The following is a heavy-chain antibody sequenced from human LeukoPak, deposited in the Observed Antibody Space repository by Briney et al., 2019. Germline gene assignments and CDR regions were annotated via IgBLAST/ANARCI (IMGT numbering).Heavy chain of an antibody. Sequence: SETLSLTCTVSGYSISSGYYWGWIRQPPGKGLEWIGSIYHSGSTYYNPSLKSRVTISVDTSKNQFSLKLSSVTAADTAVYYCARDRHDFWSGYYWYYYYYMDVWGKGTTVTVSS. CDR3: ARDRHDFWSGYYWYYYYYMDV. CDR1: GYSISSGYY. CDR2: IYHSGST. V-gene: IGHV4-38-2*02. J-gene: IGHJ6*03. D-gene: IGHD3-3*01.